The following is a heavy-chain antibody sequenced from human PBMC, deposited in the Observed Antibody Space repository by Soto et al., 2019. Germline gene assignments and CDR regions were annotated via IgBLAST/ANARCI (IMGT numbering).Heavy chain of an antibody. V-gene: IGHV3-30-3*01. CDR3: ARDGQGFDY. J-gene: IGHJ4*02. CDR1: GFTFSSYA. Sequence: QVQLVESGGGVVQPGRSLRLSCAASGFTFSSYAMHWVRQAPGKGLEWVAVISYDGSNKYYADSVKGRFTISRDNSKNTLYLQMNSLRAEETAVYYCARDGQGFDYWGQGTLVTVSS. CDR2: ISYDGSNK.